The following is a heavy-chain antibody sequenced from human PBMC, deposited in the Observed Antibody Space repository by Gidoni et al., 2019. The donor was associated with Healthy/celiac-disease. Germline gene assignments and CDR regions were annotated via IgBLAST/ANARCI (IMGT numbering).Heavy chain of an antibody. V-gene: IGHV5-10-1*01. CDR3: ARNLRRDSSGWWFDP. CDR1: GYSFTSYW. Sequence: EVQLVQSGAEVKKPGESLRISCKGSGYSFTSYWISWVRQMPGKGLEWMGRIDPRDSYTNYSPSFQGHVTISADKSISTAYLQWSSLKASDTAMYYCARNLRRDSSGWWFDPWGQGTLVTVSS. CDR2: IDPRDSYT. D-gene: IGHD6-19*01. J-gene: IGHJ5*02.